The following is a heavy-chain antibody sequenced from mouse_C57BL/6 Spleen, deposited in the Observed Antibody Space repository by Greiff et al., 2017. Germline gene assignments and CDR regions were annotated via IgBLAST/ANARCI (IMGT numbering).Heavy chain of an antibody. CDR1: GYTFTSYW. CDR3: ARRRGVEDYYGSSSYWYFDV. Sequence: QVQLQQPGAELVKPGASVKLSCKASGYTFTSYWMQWVKQRPGQGLEWIGEIDPSDSYTNYNQKFKGKATLTVDTSSSTAYMQLSSLTSEDSAVYYCARRRGVEDYYGSSSYWYFDVWGTGTKVTVSS. V-gene: IGHV1-50*01. CDR2: IDPSDSYT. D-gene: IGHD1-1*01. J-gene: IGHJ1*03.